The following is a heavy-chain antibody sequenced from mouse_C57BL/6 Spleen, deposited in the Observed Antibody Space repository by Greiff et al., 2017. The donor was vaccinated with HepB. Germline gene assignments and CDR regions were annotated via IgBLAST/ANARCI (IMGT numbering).Heavy chain of an antibody. CDR3: AIPSMITTGYYYAMDY. D-gene: IGHD2-4*01. J-gene: IGHJ4*01. CDR2: IHPNSGST. Sequence: QVQLQQPGAELVKPGASVKLSCKASGYTFTSYWMHWVKQRPGQGLEWIGMIHPNSGSTNYNEKFKSKATLTVDKSSSTAYMQLSSLTSEDSAVYYCAIPSMITTGYYYAMDYWGQGTSVTVSS. V-gene: IGHV1-64*01. CDR1: GYTFTSYW.